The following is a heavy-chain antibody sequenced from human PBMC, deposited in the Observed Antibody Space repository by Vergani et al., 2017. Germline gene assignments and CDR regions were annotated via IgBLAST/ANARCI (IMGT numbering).Heavy chain of an antibody. Sequence: QVQLQESGPGLVKPSQTLSLTCTVSGGSISSYYWSWIRQPPGKGLEWIGYIYYSGSTNYNPSLKSRVTISVDTSKNQLSLRLSSVTAADTAVYYCARMERITIFGVVGYYYYYMDVWGKGTTVTVSS. CDR1: GGSISSYY. V-gene: IGHV4-59*01. CDR2: IYYSGST. J-gene: IGHJ6*03. CDR3: ARMERITIFGVVGYYYYYMDV. D-gene: IGHD3-3*01.